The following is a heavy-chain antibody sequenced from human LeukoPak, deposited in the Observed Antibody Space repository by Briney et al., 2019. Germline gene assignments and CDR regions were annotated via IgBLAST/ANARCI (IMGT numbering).Heavy chain of an antibody. CDR3: ARSNYYYGSGSYRRNYYMDV. CDR1: GYSFTSYW. J-gene: IGHJ6*03. D-gene: IGHD3-10*01. V-gene: IGHV5-51*01. Sequence: GGSLKISCKGSGYSFTSYWIGGVRQMPGKGLEWMGIIYPGDSDTRYSPSFQGQVTISADKSISTAYLQWSSLKASDTAMYYCARSNYYYGSGSYRRNYYMDVWGKGTTVTVSS. CDR2: IYPGDSDT.